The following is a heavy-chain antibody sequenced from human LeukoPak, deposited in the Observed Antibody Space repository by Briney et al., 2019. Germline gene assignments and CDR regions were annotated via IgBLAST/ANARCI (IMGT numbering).Heavy chain of an antibody. CDR2: IIPIFGTA. J-gene: IGHJ6*03. V-gene: IGHV1-69*05. Sequence: SVKVSCKASGGTFCSYAISWVRQAPGQGLEWMGGIIPIFGTANYAQKFQGRVTITTDESTSTAYMELSSLRSEDTAVYYCASHCSSTSCSPYYYYYYMDVWGKGTTVTVSS. CDR3: ASHCSSTSCSPYYYYYYMDV. CDR1: GGTFCSYA. D-gene: IGHD2-2*01.